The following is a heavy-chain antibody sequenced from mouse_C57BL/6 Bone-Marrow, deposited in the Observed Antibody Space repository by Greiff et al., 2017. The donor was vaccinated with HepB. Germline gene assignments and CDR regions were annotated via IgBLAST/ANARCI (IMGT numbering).Heavy chain of an antibody. Sequence: EVQLQQSVAELVRPGASVKLSCTASGFNINNTYMHWVKQRPEQGLEWIGRIDPANGNTKYAPKFPGKATITADTYSNTAYLQLSSLTSEYTAIYYCARNYGSSYWYFDVWGTGTTVTVSS. CDR1: GFNINNTY. CDR2: IDPANGNT. D-gene: IGHD1-1*01. CDR3: ARNYGSSYWYFDV. J-gene: IGHJ1*03. V-gene: IGHV14-3*01.